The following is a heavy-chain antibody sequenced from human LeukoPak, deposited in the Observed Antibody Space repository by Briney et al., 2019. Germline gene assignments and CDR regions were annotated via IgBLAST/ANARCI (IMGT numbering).Heavy chain of an antibody. V-gene: IGHV4-34*01. Sequence: SETLSLTCAVYGGSFGGYYWSWIRQPPGKGLEWIGEINHSGSTNYNPSLKSRVTISVDTSKNQFSLKLSSVTAADTAVYYCARGHGYYDSSGYSLLTNFDYWGQGTLVTVSS. CDR3: ARGHGYYDSSGYSLLTNFDY. D-gene: IGHD3-22*01. CDR1: GGSFGGYY. CDR2: INHSGST. J-gene: IGHJ4*02.